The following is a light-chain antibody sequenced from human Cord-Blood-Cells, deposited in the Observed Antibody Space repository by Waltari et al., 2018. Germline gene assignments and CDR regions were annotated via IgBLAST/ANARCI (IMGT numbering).Light chain of an antibody. Sequence: DIQMTQSPSSLSASVGDRSTIPCRESQSISSYLNWDQQKPGKAPKLLIYAASSLQSGVPSRFSGSGSGTDFTLTISSLQPEDFATYYCQQSYSTPPTFGQGTKVEIK. V-gene: IGKV1-39*01. J-gene: IGKJ1*01. CDR2: AAS. CDR3: QQSYSTPPT. CDR1: QSISSY.